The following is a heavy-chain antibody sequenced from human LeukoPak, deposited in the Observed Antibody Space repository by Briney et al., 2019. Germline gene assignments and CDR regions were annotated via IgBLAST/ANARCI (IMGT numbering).Heavy chain of an antibody. CDR2: ISSSSSYI. CDR3: ASLIAVADDAFDI. CDR1: GFTFSSYS. Sequence: GGSLRLSCAASGFTFSSYSMNWVPQAPGKGRGWVSSISSSSSYIYYADSVKGRFTISRDNAKNSLYLQMNSLRAEDTAVYYCASLIAVADDAFDIWGQGTMVTVSS. D-gene: IGHD6-19*01. J-gene: IGHJ3*02. V-gene: IGHV3-21*01.